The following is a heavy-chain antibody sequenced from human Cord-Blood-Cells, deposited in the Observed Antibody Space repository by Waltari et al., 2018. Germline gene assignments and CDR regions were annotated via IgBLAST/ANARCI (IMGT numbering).Heavy chain of an antibody. V-gene: IGHV3-53*01. CDR2: SYSGGST. CDR3: ARGYCSGGSCYYFDY. D-gene: IGHD2-15*01. CDR1: GFTVSSNY. Sequence: EVQPVESGGGLIQPGGSLRLSCAASGFTVSSNYMSWVRQAPGKGMELVSVSYSGGSTYDSDAGKGGVTIGRDNSKNKLYLQINSLRAEDTAVYYCARGYCSGGSCYYFDYGGQGTLVTVSS. J-gene: IGHJ4*02.